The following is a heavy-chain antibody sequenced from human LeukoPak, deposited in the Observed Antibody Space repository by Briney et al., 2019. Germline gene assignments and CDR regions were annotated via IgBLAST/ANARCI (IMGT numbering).Heavy chain of an antibody. V-gene: IGHV1-69*05. D-gene: IGHD4-11*01. J-gene: IGHJ4*02. CDR3: ARINSDFHTFDY. CDR2: IIPIFGTA. Sequence: GASVKVSCKASGGTFSSYAISWVRQAPGQGLEWMGGIIPIFGTANYAQKFQGRVTITTDTSTSTAYMELRSLRSDDTAVYYCARINSDFHTFDYWGQGTLVTVSS. CDR1: GGTFSSYA.